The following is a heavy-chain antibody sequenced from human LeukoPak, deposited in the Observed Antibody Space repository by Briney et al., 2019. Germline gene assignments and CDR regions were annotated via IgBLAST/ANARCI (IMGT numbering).Heavy chain of an antibody. D-gene: IGHD2-2*01. Sequence: SETLSLTCAVSGYSISSGYYWGWIRQPPGKGLEWIGSIYHSGSTYYNPSLKSRATISVDTSKNQFSLKLSSVTAADTAVYYCARTYCSSTSCPSPDAFDIWGQGTMVTVSS. CDR2: IYHSGST. CDR1: GYSISSGYY. CDR3: ARTYCSSTSCPSPDAFDI. V-gene: IGHV4-38-2*01. J-gene: IGHJ3*02.